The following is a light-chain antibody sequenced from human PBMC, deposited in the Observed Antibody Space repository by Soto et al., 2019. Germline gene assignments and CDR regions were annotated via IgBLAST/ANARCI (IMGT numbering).Light chain of an antibody. V-gene: IGKV1-5*01. CDR1: QSVGTW. CDR3: RQYYVYPLT. Sequence: DVQMTQSPSTLSASIGDRVFITCRASQSVGTWLAWYQQQPGTAPDLLIYDASNVESGVPSRVNGCGFGAEFPLTIDGPLPSDFASYYLRQYYVYPLTVGGGTKVEI. J-gene: IGKJ4*01. CDR2: DAS.